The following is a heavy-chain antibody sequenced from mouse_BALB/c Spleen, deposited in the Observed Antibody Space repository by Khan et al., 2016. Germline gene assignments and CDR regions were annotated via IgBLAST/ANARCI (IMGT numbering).Heavy chain of an antibody. CDR2: ILPGSGST. J-gene: IGHJ3*01. CDR3: ARNWEGAWFAY. D-gene: IGHD4-1*01. V-gene: IGHV1-9*01. CDR1: GYTFSSYW. Sequence: QVQLKQSGAELMKPGASVKISCKATGYTFSSYWIEWVKQRPGHGLEWIGEILPGSGSTNYNEKFKGKATFTADTSSNTAYMQLSSLTSEDSAVYYCARNWEGAWFAYWGQGTLVTVSA.